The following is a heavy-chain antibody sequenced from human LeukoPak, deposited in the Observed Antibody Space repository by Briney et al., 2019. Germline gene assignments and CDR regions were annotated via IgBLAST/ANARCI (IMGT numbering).Heavy chain of an antibody. V-gene: IGHV4-39*01. D-gene: IGHD6-13*01. Sequence: PSETLSLTCTVSGGSISSSSYYWGWIRQPPGKGLEWIGSIYYSGSTYYNPSLKSRVTISVDTSKNQFSLKLSSVTAADTAVYYCARRGQQRRGARWFDPWGQGTLVTVSS. J-gene: IGHJ5*02. CDR1: GGSISSSSYY. CDR3: ARRGQQRRGARWFDP. CDR2: IYYSGST.